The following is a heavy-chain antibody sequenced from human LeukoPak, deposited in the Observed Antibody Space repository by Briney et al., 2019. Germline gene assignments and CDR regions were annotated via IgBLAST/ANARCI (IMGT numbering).Heavy chain of an antibody. CDR1: GGSISSSSYY. J-gene: IGHJ4*02. D-gene: IGHD3-10*01. Sequence: SETLSLTCTVSGGSISSSSYYWGWIRQPPGKGLEWIGSIYYSGSTYYNPSLKSRVTISVDTSKNQFSLKLSSGTAADTAVYYCARHWTNEESPAVWLLGELLSTFDYWGQGTLVTVSS. CDR2: IYYSGST. V-gene: IGHV4-39*01. CDR3: ARHWTNEESPAVWLLGELLSTFDY.